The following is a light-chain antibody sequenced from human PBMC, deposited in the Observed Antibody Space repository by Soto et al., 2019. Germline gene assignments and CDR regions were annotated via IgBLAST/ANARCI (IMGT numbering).Light chain of an antibody. Sequence: DIQMTQSPSSVSASVGDRVTITCRSSQGISRWLAWYQQKPGKAPRLLIYTASNLQSGVPSRFSGSGSGTDFTLTNSSLQPEHFATYYCIQAQSCPITFGQRTRLEIK. CDR2: TAS. CDR3: IQAQSCPIT. CDR1: QGISRW. V-gene: IGKV1-12*01. J-gene: IGKJ5*01.